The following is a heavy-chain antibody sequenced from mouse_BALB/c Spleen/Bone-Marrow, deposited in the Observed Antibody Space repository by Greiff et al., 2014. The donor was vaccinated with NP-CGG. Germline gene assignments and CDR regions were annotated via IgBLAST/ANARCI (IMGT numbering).Heavy chain of an antibody. D-gene: IGHD2-3*01. J-gene: IGHJ4*01. CDR1: GFNIKDTY. CDR3: ARGLLQYYYAMDY. V-gene: IGHV14-3*02. Sequence: VQLQRSGAELVKPGASVKLSCTASGFNIKDTYMHWVKQRPEQGLEWIGRIDPANGNTKYDPKFQGKATITADTPSNTAYLQLSSLTSEDTAVYYCARGLLQYYYAMDYWGQGTSVTVSS. CDR2: IDPANGNT.